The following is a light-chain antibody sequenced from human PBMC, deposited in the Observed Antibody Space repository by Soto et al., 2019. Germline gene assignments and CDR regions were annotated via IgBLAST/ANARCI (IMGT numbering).Light chain of an antibody. V-gene: IGLV2-14*01. CDR3: SSYTSSSTLV. J-gene: IGLJ2*01. CDR2: EVS. Sequence: QSVLTQPASVSGSLRQSITISCTGTRSDVGDYNYVSWYQHHPGKAPKLMIYEVSHRPSGVSHRFSGSKSGNTASLTISGLQAEDEADYYCSSYTSSSTLVFGGGTKVTVL. CDR1: RSDVGDYNY.